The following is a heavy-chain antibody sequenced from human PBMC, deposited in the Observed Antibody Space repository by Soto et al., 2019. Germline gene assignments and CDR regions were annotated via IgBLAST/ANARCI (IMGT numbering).Heavy chain of an antibody. CDR3: ARLLQHNYDGMDV. CDR2: ISYSGST. V-gene: IGHV4-39*01. J-gene: IGHJ6*02. Sequence: QLQLQESGPGLVKPSETLSLTCTVYGGSIRSSSYYWGWIRQPPGKVLEWIASISYSGSTYYNPALKRRVTISVETSKNQFPLKRRSVTAADSAVYYCARLLQHNYDGMDVWGRGTTVTVSS. CDR1: GGSIRSSSYY. D-gene: IGHD1-1*01.